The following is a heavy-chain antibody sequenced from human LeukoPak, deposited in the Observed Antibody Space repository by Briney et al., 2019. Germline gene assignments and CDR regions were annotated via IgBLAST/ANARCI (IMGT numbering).Heavy chain of an antibody. Sequence: ASVKVSCKASGGTFSSYAISWVRQAPGQGLEWMGGIIPIFGTANYAQKFQGRVTITADKSTSTAYMELSSLRAEDTAVYYCAKTPNFYYGSGSYFAPDYWGQGTLVTVSS. J-gene: IGHJ4*02. CDR3: AKTPNFYYGSGSYFAPDY. D-gene: IGHD3-10*01. CDR2: IIPIFGTA. CDR1: GGTFSSYA. V-gene: IGHV1-69*06.